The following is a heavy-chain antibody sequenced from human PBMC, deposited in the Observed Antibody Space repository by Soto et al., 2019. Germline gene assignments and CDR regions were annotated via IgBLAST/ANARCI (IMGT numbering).Heavy chain of an antibody. Sequence: PGESLKISCKGSGYSFTSYWIGWVRQMPGKGLEWMGIIYPGDSDTRYSPSFQGQVTISADKSISTAYLQWSSLKASDTAMYYCATLSPPGIAVAGRTDYYYYYGMDVWGQGTTVTVSS. V-gene: IGHV5-51*01. CDR3: ATLSPPGIAVAGRTDYYYYYGMDV. CDR1: GYSFTSYW. D-gene: IGHD6-19*01. J-gene: IGHJ6*02. CDR2: IYPGDSDT.